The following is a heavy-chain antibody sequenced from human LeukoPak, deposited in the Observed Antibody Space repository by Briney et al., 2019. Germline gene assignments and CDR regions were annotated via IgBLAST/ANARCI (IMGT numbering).Heavy chain of an antibody. Sequence: PGGSLRLSCAASGFTFSSYAMSWVRQAPGKGLEWVSAISGSGGSIYYADSVKGRFTISRDNSKNTLYLQMNSLRAEDTAVYYCAKDDVVTTVYYYGMDVWGQGTTVTVSS. CDR2: ISGSGGSI. CDR1: GFTFSSYA. J-gene: IGHJ6*02. V-gene: IGHV3-23*01. D-gene: IGHD4-11*01. CDR3: AKDDVVTTVYYYGMDV.